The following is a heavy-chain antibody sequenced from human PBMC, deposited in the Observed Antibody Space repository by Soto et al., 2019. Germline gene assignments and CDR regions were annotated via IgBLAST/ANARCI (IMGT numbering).Heavy chain of an antibody. CDR3: ARLSSSWQSYYYYMDV. CDR1: GFTFSSYW. D-gene: IGHD6-13*01. J-gene: IGHJ6*03. Sequence: GGSLRLSCAASGFTFSSYWMSWVRQAPGKGLEWVANIKQDGSEKYYVDSVKGRFTISRDNAKNSLYLQMNSLRAEDTAVYYCARLSSSWQSYYYYMDVWGKGTTVTVSS. CDR2: IKQDGSEK. V-gene: IGHV3-7*01.